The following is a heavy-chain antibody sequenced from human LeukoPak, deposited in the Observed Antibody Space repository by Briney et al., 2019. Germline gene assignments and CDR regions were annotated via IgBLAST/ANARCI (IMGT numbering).Heavy chain of an antibody. V-gene: IGHV3-48*03. CDR1: GFTFSSYE. J-gene: IGHJ4*02. D-gene: IGHD3-22*01. Sequence: GGSLRLSCAASGFTFSSYEMNWVRQAPGKGLEWVSYISSSGITIYYADSVKGRFTISRDNARNSLYLQMNSLRAEDTAVYYCARDTCYYDSSGYLVLDYWGQGTLVTVSS. CDR3: ARDTCYYDSSGYLVLDY. CDR2: ISSSGITI.